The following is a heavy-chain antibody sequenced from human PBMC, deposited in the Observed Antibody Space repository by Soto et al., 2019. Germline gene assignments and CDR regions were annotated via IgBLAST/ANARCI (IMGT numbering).Heavy chain of an antibody. V-gene: IGHV3-74*01. J-gene: IGHJ6*02. CDR2: INSDGSST. CDR3: ARDKRGSGSYPYYYGMDV. D-gene: IGHD1-26*01. CDR1: GFTFSSYW. Sequence: GGSLRLSCAASGFTFSSYWMHWVRQAPGKGLVWVSRINSDGSSTSYADSVKGRFTISRDNTKNTLYLQMNSLRAEDTAVYYCARDKRGSGSYPYYYGMDVWGQGTTVTVSS.